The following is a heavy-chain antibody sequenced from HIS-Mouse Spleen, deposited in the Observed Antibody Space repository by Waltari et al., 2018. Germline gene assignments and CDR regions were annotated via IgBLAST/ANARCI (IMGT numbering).Heavy chain of an antibody. D-gene: IGHD6-13*01. CDR3: ARSHGIAAAGTDY. CDR2: ISSSSSYI. CDR1: GFTFSSYS. V-gene: IGHV3-21*01. J-gene: IGHJ4*02. Sequence: EVQLVESGGGLVKPGGSLRLSCAASGFTFSSYSINWVRAAPGKGLEWVSSISSSSSYIYYADSVKGRFTISRDNAKNSLYLQMNSLRAEDTAVYYCARSHGIAAAGTDYWGQGTLVTVSS.